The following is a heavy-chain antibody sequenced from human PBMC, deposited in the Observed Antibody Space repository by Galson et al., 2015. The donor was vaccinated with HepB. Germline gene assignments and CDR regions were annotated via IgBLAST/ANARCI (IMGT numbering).Heavy chain of an antibody. V-gene: IGHV3-64*02. J-gene: IGHJ4*02. D-gene: IGHD2-2*01. CDR3: AGVGTSGVFDY. Sequence: SLRLSCAASGFTFSSYAMHWVRQAPGKGLQYVSAISSNGGGTYYADSVKGRFTISRDNSKNTLYLQMGSLRAEDMAVYYCAGVGTSGVFDYWGQGTLVTVSS. CDR1: GFTFSSYA. CDR2: ISSNGGGT.